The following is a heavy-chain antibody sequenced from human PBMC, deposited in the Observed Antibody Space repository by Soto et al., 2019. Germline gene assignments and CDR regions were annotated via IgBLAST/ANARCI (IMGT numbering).Heavy chain of an antibody. CDR1: GGSISRGDYY. CDR3: ARGDYGGNWYYFDY. V-gene: IGHV4-30-4*01. CDR2: IYYSGGT. Sequence: QVQLEESGPGLVKPSQTLSLTCTVSGGSISRGDYYWSCIRQPPGKRLEWIAYIYYSGGTYYNPSLKSRVTISVDTSKNQFSLKLSSVTAADTAVYYCARGDYGGNWYYFDYWGQGTLVTVS. J-gene: IGHJ4*02. D-gene: IGHD4-17*01.